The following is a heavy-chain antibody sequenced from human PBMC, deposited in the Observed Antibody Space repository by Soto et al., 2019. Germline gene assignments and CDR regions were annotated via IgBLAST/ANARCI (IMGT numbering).Heavy chain of an antibody. D-gene: IGHD3-22*01. Sequence: GRSLRLSCAASGFTFSSYGMHWVRQAPGKGLEWVAVIWYDGSNKYYADSVKGRFTISRDNSKNTLYLQMNSLRAEDTAVYYCARAAGNYYDSSYSDYWGQGTLVTVSS. CDR3: ARAAGNYYDSSYSDY. J-gene: IGHJ4*02. V-gene: IGHV3-33*01. CDR2: IWYDGSNK. CDR1: GFTFSSYG.